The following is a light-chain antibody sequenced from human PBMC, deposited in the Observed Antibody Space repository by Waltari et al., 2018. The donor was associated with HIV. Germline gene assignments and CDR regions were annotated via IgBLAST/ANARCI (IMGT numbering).Light chain of an antibody. Sequence: QVVLTQPPSASASLGASVTLTCTLSSGHINYVIAWHQQQPKKGPRFLMKLNSDGRHSKGDGIPDRFSGSSSGAERYLTISSLQSEDEGDYFCQTWGTGIQVFGGGTRLTVL. V-gene: IGLV4-69*01. CDR3: QTWGTGIQV. CDR2: LNSDGRH. J-gene: IGLJ2*01. CDR1: SGHINYV.